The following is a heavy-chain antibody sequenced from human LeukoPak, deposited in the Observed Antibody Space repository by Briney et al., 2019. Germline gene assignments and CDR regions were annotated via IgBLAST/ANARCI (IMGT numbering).Heavy chain of an antibody. D-gene: IGHD3-22*01. Sequence: SETLSLTCTVSGGSISSSSYYWGWIRQPPGKGLEWIGSIYYSGSTYYNPSLKSRVTISVDTSKNQFSLKLSSVTAADTAVYYCARDWRKGNYYDSSGLPNAFDIWGQGTMVTVSS. V-gene: IGHV4-39*02. CDR1: GGSISSSSYY. CDR2: IYYSGST. CDR3: ARDWRKGNYYDSSGLPNAFDI. J-gene: IGHJ3*02.